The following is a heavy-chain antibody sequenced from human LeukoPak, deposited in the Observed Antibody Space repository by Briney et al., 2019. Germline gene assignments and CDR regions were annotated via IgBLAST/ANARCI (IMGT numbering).Heavy chain of an antibody. CDR1: GFTFSSYA. Sequence: GGSLRLSCAASGFTFSSYAMHWVRQAPGKGLEWVAVISYDGSNKYYADSVKGRFTISRDNSKNTLYLQMNSLRAEDTAVYYCARDVDIVVVPAAPWDIWGQGTMVTVSS. V-gene: IGHV3-30-3*01. J-gene: IGHJ3*02. CDR2: ISYDGSNK. D-gene: IGHD2-2*01. CDR3: ARDVDIVVVPAAPWDI.